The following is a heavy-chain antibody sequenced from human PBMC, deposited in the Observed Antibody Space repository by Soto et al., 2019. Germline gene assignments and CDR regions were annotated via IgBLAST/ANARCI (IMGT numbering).Heavy chain of an antibody. CDR3: AGRLGAYYDNSGMDV. V-gene: IGHV4-61*08. CDR2: IYYSGST. CDR1: GGSSSSGGYC. J-gene: IGHJ6*02. Sequence: SETLSLTCTVSGGSSSSGGYCWSWKSQQPGKGLEWIGYIYYSGSTNYNPSLKSRVTISVDTSKNQFSLKLSSVTAADTAVYYCAGRLGAYYDNSGMDVWGQGTTVTVSS. D-gene: IGHD3-9*01.